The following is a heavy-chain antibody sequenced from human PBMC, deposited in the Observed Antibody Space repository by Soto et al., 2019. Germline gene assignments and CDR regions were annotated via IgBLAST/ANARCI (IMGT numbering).Heavy chain of an antibody. CDR3: ARDGDYVWGSYRWSDAFDI. CDR1: GFTFSIYS. CDR2: ISSSSSYI. J-gene: IGHJ3*02. Sequence: GGSLRLSCAASGFTFSIYSMNWVLQAPWKGLEWVSSISSSSSYIYYADSVKGQFTISRDNAKNSLYLQMNSLRAEDTAVYYCARDGDYVWGSYRWSDAFDIWGQGTMVTVSS. D-gene: IGHD3-16*02. V-gene: IGHV3-21*01.